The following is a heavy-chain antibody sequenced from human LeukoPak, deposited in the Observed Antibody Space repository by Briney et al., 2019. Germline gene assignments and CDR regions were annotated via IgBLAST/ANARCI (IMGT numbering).Heavy chain of an antibody. CDR1: GGSISSGGYC. Sequence: SQTLSLTCAVSGGSISSGGYCWSWIRPPPGKGLEWIGYIYHSGSTYYNPSLKSRVTISVDRSKNQFSLKLSSVTAADTAVYYCARSVDGVLNDYWGQGTLVTVFS. CDR3: ARSVDGVLNDY. D-gene: IGHD5-12*01. J-gene: IGHJ4*02. CDR2: IYHSGST. V-gene: IGHV4-30-2*01.